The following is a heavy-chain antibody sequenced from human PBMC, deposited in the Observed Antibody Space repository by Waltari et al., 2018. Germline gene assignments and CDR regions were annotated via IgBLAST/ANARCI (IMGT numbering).Heavy chain of an antibody. D-gene: IGHD6-13*01. CDR3: ARVKGNSSSGYYYYYMDV. CDR2: IYHNGST. CDR1: GYSISSGYY. Sequence: QVQLQESGPGLVKPSETLSLTCTVSGYSISSGYYWGWIRQPPGQGLEWIGRIYHNGSTSYNPSLKSRVTISVDTSKNQFSLKLSSVTAADTAVYYCARVKGNSSSGYYYYYMDVWGKGTTVTVSS. J-gene: IGHJ6*03. V-gene: IGHV4-38-2*02.